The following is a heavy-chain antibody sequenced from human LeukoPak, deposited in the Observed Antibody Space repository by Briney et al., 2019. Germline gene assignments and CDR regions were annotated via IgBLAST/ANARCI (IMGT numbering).Heavy chain of an antibody. CDR2: ISYDGSNE. D-gene: IGHD6-13*01. CDR1: GFTFSTYA. CDR3: ARGLAAAGIKGPDY. V-gene: IGHV3-30-3*01. Sequence: GGSLRLSCAASGFTFSTYAMHWVRQAPGKGLEWAAVISYDGSNEYYADSVKGRFTISRDNSKNTLYLQMNSLRAEDTAVYYCARGLAAAGIKGPDYWGQGTLVTVSS. J-gene: IGHJ4*02.